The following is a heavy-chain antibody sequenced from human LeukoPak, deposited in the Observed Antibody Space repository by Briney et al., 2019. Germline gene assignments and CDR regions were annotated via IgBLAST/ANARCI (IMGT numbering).Heavy chain of an antibody. CDR1: GFTFSNYA. J-gene: IGHJ6*03. Sequence: PGGSLRLSCAASGFTFSNYAMNWVRQAPGKGLEWVSAISGRGATTYYADSVKGRFTISRDKSKNTLYLQMNSLRAEDTAVYYCAKDRSSESHYQYMHVWGTGTTVTVSS. CDR3: AKDRSSESHYQYMHV. D-gene: IGHD2-2*01. V-gene: IGHV3-23*01. CDR2: ISGRGATT.